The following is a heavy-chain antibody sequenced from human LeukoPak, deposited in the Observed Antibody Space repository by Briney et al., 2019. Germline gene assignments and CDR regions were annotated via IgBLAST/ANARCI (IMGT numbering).Heavy chain of an antibody. CDR2: IRFDGTDK. CDR1: GFRFNSHG. Sequence: GGSLRLSCAASGFRFNSHGMHWVRQAPGKGLEWVAFIRFDGTDKYYIDSVKGRFSISRDNSKNTLFLQMNSLRAEDTALYYCARDQGGYSYGALDYWGQGTLVTVSP. J-gene: IGHJ4*02. V-gene: IGHV3-30*02. D-gene: IGHD5-18*01. CDR3: ARDQGGYSYGALDY.